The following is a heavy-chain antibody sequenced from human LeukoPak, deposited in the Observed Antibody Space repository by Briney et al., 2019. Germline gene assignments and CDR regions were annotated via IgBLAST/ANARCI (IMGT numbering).Heavy chain of an antibody. Sequence: PSETLSLTCAAYGVSFSGYYWSWIRQPPGKGLEWIGEINHSGSTNYNPSLKSRGTISVDTSKNQFSLKLISVTAADTAAEYCAGCGGSCYSGIDYWGQGTLVTVSS. CDR1: GVSFSGYY. CDR2: INHSGST. CDR3: AGCGGSCYSGIDY. V-gene: IGHV4-34*01. J-gene: IGHJ4*02. D-gene: IGHD2-15*01.